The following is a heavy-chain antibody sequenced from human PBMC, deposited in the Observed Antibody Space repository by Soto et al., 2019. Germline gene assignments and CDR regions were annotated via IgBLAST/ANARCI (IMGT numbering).Heavy chain of an antibody. D-gene: IGHD2-2*01. Sequence: QLQLQESGPGLVKPSETLSLTCTVSGGSISSSSYYWGWIRQPPGKGLEWIGSIYYSGSTYYNPSLKSRVTISVDTSNNQSSLKLSSVTAADTAVSYCAGLTIVLVPAARGYFDYWGQGPLVTVSS. J-gene: IGHJ4*02. CDR2: IYYSGST. V-gene: IGHV4-39*01. CDR1: GGSISSSSYY. CDR3: AGLTIVLVPAARGYFDY.